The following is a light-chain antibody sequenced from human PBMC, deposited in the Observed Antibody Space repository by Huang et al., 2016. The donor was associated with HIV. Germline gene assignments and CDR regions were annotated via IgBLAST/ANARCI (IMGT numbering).Light chain of an antibody. V-gene: IGKV3-11*01. J-gene: IGKJ1*01. CDR1: QSISSY. CDR3: QQRSNWPPEGT. CDR2: DAS. Sequence: EIVLTQSPATLSLSPGERATLSSRASQSISSYLAWYQQKPGQAPRLLIYDASNRATGVPARFSGSGSGTDLTLTISSLEPEDCAVYYWQQRSNWPPEGTFGQGTKVEIK.